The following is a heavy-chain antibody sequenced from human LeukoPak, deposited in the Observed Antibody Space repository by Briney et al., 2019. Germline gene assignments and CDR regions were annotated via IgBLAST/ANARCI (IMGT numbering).Heavy chain of an antibody. D-gene: IGHD3-22*01. CDR1: GYTFTSYV. V-gene: IGHV1-18*01. J-gene: IGHJ3*02. Sequence: ASVKVSCKASGYTFTSYVISWVRQAPGQGLEWMGWISAYNGNTNYAQKLQGRVTMTTDTSTSTAYMELRSLRSDDTAVYYCARGVPDYYDSSGYDDAFDIWGQGTMVTVSS. CDR2: ISAYNGNT. CDR3: ARGVPDYYDSSGYDDAFDI.